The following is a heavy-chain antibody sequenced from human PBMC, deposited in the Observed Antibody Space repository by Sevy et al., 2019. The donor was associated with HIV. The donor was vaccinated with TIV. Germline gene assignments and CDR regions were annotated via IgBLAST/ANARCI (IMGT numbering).Heavy chain of an antibody. Sequence: SETLSLTCTVSGGSISAYYWSWLRQPPGKGLEYIGDIYYTGSTYYNPSLKSRVTISVDTSKNQFSLNLRSGTAVDTAVYYCARAPPVRSGDDSLNWLDPWGQGILVT. D-gene: IGHD5-12*01. CDR3: ARAPPVRSGDDSLNWLDP. CDR1: GGSISAYY. CDR2: IYYTGST. V-gene: IGHV4-59*12. J-gene: IGHJ5*02.